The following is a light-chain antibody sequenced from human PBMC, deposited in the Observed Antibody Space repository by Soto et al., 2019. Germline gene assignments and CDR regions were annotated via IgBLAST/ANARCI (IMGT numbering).Light chain of an antibody. CDR2: GAS. CDR3: QQYSDWPLPPT. Sequence: EIVMTPSQGTLSVSPGESATLSCSGSQNINTNLAWYQQKPGQAPRLLFYGASTRATGNSAKFSSSGSGTDFTLTINNLQSEDLAVYYCQQYSDWPLPPTFGQGTKVDIK. V-gene: IGKV3-15*01. J-gene: IGKJ1*01. CDR1: QNINTN.